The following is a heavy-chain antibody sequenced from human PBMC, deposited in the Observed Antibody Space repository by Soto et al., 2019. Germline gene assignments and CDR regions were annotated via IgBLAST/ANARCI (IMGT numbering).Heavy chain of an antibody. CDR2: INGGNGNT. D-gene: IGHD5-12*01. V-gene: IGHV1-3*01. Sequence: ASVKVSCKASRYTFPNYAIHWVRQAPGQGXEWMGWINGGNGNTKYSQKFQGRVTITRDTSATTAYMELSSLKSEDTAVYYCASTRKGNSGYDYYFYGMDVWGQGTTVTVSS. CDR1: RYTFPNYA. CDR3: ASTRKGNSGYDYYFYGMDV. J-gene: IGHJ6*02.